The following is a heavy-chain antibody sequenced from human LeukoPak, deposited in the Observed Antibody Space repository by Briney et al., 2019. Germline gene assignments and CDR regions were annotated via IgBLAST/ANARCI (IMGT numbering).Heavy chain of an antibody. D-gene: IGHD2-2*01. Sequence: GGSLRLSCAASGFTFNSYAMHWVRQAPGKGLEYVSVIWSNGGSPYYPDSVKGRFTISRDNSKNPLYLQMGSLRAEDMAVYYCARSNCSTTDCLFNAFDIWGQGTMVTVSS. CDR1: GFTFNSYA. V-gene: IGHV3-64*02. J-gene: IGHJ3*02. CDR3: ARSNCSTTDCLFNAFDI. CDR2: IWSNGGSP.